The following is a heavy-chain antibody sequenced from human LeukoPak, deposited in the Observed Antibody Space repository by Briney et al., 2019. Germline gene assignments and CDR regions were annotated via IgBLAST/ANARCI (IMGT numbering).Heavy chain of an antibody. CDR2: IYSGGTT. Sequence: GGSLRLSCAASGFTVSSNYMSWVRQAPGKGLEWVSLIYSGGTTYYADSVKGRFTISRDNSKNTLYLQMNSLRAEDTAVYYCARVVAAAGSDYWGQGTLVTVSS. CDR1: GFTVSSNY. D-gene: IGHD6-13*01. J-gene: IGHJ4*02. V-gene: IGHV3-66*01. CDR3: ARVVAAAGSDY.